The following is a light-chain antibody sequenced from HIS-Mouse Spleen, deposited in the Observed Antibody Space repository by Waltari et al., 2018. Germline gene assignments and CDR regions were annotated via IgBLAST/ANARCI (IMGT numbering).Light chain of an antibody. J-gene: IGKJ3*01. CDR3: QQYNSYLT. V-gene: IGKV1-5*03. CDR2: KAS. CDR1: QSISSW. Sequence: DIQMTQSPSTLSASVGDRVTITCRASQSISSWLAWYQQKPGKAPKHLIYKASSLESGVPSRFSGSGSGTECTLTISSLQPDDFATYYCQQYNSYLTFGPGTKVDIK.